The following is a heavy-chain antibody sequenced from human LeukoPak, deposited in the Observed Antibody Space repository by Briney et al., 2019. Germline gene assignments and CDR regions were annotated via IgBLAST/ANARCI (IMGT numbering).Heavy chain of an antibody. D-gene: IGHD3-3*01. V-gene: IGHV1-18*01. CDR1: GYTFTSYD. CDR2: ISAYNGNT. CDR3: ARGRITIFGVNWFDP. J-gene: IGHJ5*02. Sequence: ASVKVSCKASGYTFTSYDINWVRQATGQGLEWMGWISAYNGNTNYAQKLQGRVTMTTDTSTSTVYMELRSLRSDDTAVYYCARGRITIFGVNWFDPWGQGTLVTVSS.